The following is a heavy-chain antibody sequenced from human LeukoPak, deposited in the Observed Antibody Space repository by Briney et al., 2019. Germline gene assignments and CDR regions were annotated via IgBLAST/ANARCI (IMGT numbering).Heavy chain of an antibody. J-gene: IGHJ4*02. Sequence: SETLSLTCTVSGGSISSYYWSWTRQPPGKGLEWIGYIYYSGSTNYNPSLKSRVTISVDTSKNQFSLKLSSVTAADTAVYYCAGYSYGKVFDYWGQGTLVTVSS. CDR2: IYYSGST. V-gene: IGHV4-59*01. CDR1: GGSISSYY. CDR3: AGYSYGKVFDY. D-gene: IGHD5-18*01.